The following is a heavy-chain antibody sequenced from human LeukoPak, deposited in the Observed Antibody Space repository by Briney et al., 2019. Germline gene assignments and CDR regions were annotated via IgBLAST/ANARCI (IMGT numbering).Heavy chain of an antibody. D-gene: IGHD5-18*01. J-gene: IGHJ4*02. CDR2: INHSGST. V-gene: IGHV4-34*01. Sequence: PSETLSLTCAVYGGSFSGYYWSWIRQPPGKGLEWIGEINHSGSTNYNPSLKSRVTISVDTSKNQFSLKLSCVTTADTAVYYCAIFGNTAMGIEYFDYWGQGTLVTVSS. CDR1: GGSFSGYY. CDR3: AIFGNTAMGIEYFDY.